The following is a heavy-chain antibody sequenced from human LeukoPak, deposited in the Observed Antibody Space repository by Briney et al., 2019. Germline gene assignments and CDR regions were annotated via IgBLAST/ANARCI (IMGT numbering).Heavy chain of an antibody. V-gene: IGHV3-48*04. J-gene: IGHJ4*02. D-gene: IGHD5-24*01. CDR1: GFSLSSYL. CDR3: ARESRDGLPTAGHFDY. Sequence: PGRSLRLSCAASGFSLSSYLMHWVRQAPGKGLEWVSYVSSSGSTIYYADSVKGRFTISRDNAKNSLYLQMNSLRAEDTAVYYCARESRDGLPTAGHFDYWGQGTLVTVSS. CDR2: VSSSGSTI.